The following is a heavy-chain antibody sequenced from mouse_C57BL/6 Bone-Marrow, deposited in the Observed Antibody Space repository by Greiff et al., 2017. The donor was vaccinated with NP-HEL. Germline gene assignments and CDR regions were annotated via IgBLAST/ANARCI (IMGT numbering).Heavy chain of an antibody. V-gene: IGHV1-64*01. J-gene: IGHJ2*01. D-gene: IGHD2-5*01. Sequence: QVQLQQPGAELVKPGASVKLSCKASGYTFTSYWMHWVKQRPGQGLEWIGMIHPNSGSTNYNEKFKSKATLTVDKSSSTAYMQLSSLTSEDSAVNYVERRDSNPYYFDDGGQGSTLTVPP. CDR3: ERRDSNPYYFDD. CDR1: GYTFTSYW. CDR2: IHPNSGST.